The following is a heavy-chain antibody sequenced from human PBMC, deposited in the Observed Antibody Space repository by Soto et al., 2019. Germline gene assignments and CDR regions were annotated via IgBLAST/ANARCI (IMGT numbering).Heavy chain of an antibody. Sequence: GGSLRLSCAASGFTYINYNMNWVRQAPGKGLEWISYISSSSGTIYYADSVKGRFTISRDNAKNSLYLQMNSLRDEDTAVYFCASVSFSSALYYHGMDVWGQGTTVTVS. CDR3: ASVSFSSALYYHGMDV. D-gene: IGHD6-25*01. CDR1: GFTYINYN. CDR2: ISSSSGTI. V-gene: IGHV3-48*02. J-gene: IGHJ6*02.